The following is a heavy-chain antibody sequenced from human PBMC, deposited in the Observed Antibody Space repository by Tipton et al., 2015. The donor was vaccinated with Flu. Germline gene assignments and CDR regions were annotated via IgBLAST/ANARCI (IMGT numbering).Heavy chain of an antibody. CDR1: GGSISGSSYQ. V-gene: IGHV4-39*01. D-gene: IGHD1-26*01. CDR2: IYYSGDT. CDR3: ARLGKTHYY. J-gene: IGHJ4*02. Sequence: TLSLTCTVSGGSISGSSYQWGWIRQPPGKGLEWIGTIYYSGDTYANPSLKSRLTTSVDTSNNQFSLRLTSVTAADTAVYYCARLGKTHYYWGQGTLVIVSS.